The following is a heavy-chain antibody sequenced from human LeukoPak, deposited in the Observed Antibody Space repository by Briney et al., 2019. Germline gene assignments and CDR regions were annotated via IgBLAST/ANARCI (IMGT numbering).Heavy chain of an antibody. V-gene: IGHV3-21*01. J-gene: IGHJ3*02. Sequence: GGSLRLSCAASGFTFSSYSMNWVRQAPGKGLEWVSSISSSSSCIYYADPVKGRFTISRDNAKNSLYLQMNSLRAEDTAVYYCARESSPEDAFDIWGQGTMVTVSS. CDR1: GFTFSSYS. CDR2: ISSSSSCI. CDR3: ARESSPEDAFDI.